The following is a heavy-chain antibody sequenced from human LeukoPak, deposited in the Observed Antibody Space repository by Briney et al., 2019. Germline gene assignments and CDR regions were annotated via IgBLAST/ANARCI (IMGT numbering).Heavy chain of an antibody. CDR3: ARVPKALLNNWFDP. Sequence: PSGTLSLTCAVSGGSISSSNWWSWVRQPPGKGLEWIGEIYHSGSTNYNPSLKSRVTISVDKSKNQFSLKLSSVTAADTAVYYCARVPKALLNNWFDPWGQGTLVTVSS. CDR2: IYHSGST. J-gene: IGHJ5*02. V-gene: IGHV4-4*02. CDR1: GGSISSSNW. D-gene: IGHD3-10*01.